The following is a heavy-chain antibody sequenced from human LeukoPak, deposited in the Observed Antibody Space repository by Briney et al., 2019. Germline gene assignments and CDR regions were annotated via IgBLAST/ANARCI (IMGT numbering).Heavy chain of an antibody. CDR2: ISPSGT. V-gene: IGHV4-61*02. Sequence: PSETLSLTCTVSGGSISSGSYYWSWIRQPAGKGLEWIGRISPSGTNYNPSLKSRVTISVDTSKKQFSLKLSSVTAADTAVYYCARDIWGDYGSGSYYVSDYWGQGTLVTVSS. CDR1: GGSISSGSYY. J-gene: IGHJ4*02. CDR3: ARDIWGDYGSGSYYVSDY. D-gene: IGHD3-10*01.